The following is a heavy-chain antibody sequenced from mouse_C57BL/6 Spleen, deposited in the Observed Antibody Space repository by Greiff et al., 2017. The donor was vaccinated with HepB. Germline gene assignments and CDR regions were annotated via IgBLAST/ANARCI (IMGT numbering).Heavy chain of an antibody. V-gene: IGHV2-6-1*01. CDR2: IWSDGST. CDR1: GFSLTSYG. D-gene: IGHD1-1*01. CDR3: ARQGYYYGSSHGYFDV. J-gene: IGHJ1*03. Sequence: VKLQESGPGLVAPSQSLSITCTVSGFSLTSYGVHWVRQPPGKGLEWLVVIWSDGSTTYNSALKSRLSISKDNSKSQVFLKMNRLQTDDTAMYYCARQGYYYGSSHGYFDVWGTGTTVTVSS.